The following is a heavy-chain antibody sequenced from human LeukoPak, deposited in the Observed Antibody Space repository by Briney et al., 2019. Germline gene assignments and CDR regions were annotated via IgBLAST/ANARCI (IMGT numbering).Heavy chain of an antibody. CDR3: ARPLDCSSTSCPIGY. CDR2: IYPGDSDT. Sequence: GESPKISCKGSGYSFTSYWIGWVRQMPGKGLEWMGIIYPGDSDTRYSPSFQGQVTISADKSISTAYLQWSSLKASDTAMYYCARPLDCSSTSCPIGYWGQGTLVTVSS. V-gene: IGHV5-51*01. D-gene: IGHD2-2*01. CDR1: GYSFTSYW. J-gene: IGHJ4*02.